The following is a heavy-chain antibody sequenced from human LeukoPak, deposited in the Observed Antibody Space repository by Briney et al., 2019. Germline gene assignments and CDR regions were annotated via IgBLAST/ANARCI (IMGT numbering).Heavy chain of an antibody. Sequence: GGSLRLSCAASGFTFSNSAMNWVRQAPGKGLEWVSGITASGDGTYYADSVKGRFTISRDNSKNTLYLQVNSLRAEDTAVYYCGNGQWLVPIEHWGQGTLVTVSS. V-gene: IGHV3-23*01. CDR1: GFTFSNSA. J-gene: IGHJ4*02. CDR2: ITASGDGT. D-gene: IGHD6-19*01. CDR3: GNGQWLVPIEH.